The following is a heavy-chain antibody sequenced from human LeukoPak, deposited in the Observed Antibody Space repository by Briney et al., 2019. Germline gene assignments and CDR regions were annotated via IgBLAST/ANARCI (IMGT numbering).Heavy chain of an antibody. Sequence: SQTLSLTCTVSGGSISSGGYYWSWIRQHPGKGLEWIEYIYYSGSTYYNPSLKSRVTISVDTSKNQFSLKLSSVTAADTAVYYCARRYCSGGSCYSHFDYWGQGTLVTVSS. V-gene: IGHV4-31*03. CDR2: IYYSGST. D-gene: IGHD2-15*01. CDR3: ARRYCSGGSCYSHFDY. J-gene: IGHJ4*02. CDR1: GGSISSGGYY.